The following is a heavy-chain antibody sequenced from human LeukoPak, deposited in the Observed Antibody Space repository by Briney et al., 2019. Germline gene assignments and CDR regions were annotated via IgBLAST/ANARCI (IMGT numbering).Heavy chain of an antibody. V-gene: IGHV3-48*04. CDR1: GFTVSSNY. D-gene: IGHD4-17*01. CDR3: ARDRGTVTTPPGMDV. Sequence: GGSLRLSCAVSGFTVSSNYMSWVRQAPGKGLEWVSYISSSSSTIYYADSVKGRFTISRDNAKNSLYLQMNSLRAEDTAVYYCARDRGTVTTPPGMDVWAKGPRSPSP. CDR2: ISSSSSTI. J-gene: IGHJ6*02.